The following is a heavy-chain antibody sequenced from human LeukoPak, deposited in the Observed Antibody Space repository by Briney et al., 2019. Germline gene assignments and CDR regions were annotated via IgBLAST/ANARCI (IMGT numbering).Heavy chain of an antibody. V-gene: IGHV3-21*01. D-gene: IGHD4-17*01. CDR3: ARDLMTTVTTVDY. CDR1: GLTFSSYS. J-gene: IGHJ4*02. Sequence: GGSLRLSCAASGLTFSSYSMNWVRQAPGKGLEWASSISSSSSYIYYADSVKGRFTISRDNAKNSLYLQMNSLRAEDTAVYYCARDLMTTVTTVDYWGQGTLVTVSS. CDR2: ISSSSSYI.